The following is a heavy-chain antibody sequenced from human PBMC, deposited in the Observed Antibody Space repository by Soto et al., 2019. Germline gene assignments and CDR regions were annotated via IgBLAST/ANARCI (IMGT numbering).Heavy chain of an antibody. CDR2: ISGSGGST. D-gene: IGHD6-19*01. CDR1: GFTFSSYA. J-gene: IGHJ6*02. CDR3: AKRAGSSSGLLYYYYYGMDV. Sequence: EVQVLESGGGLVQPGGSLRLSCAASGFTFSSYAMSWVRQAPGQGLEWVSGISGSGGSTYYADSVKGRFTISRDNSKNTLYMQMNSLRAEDTAVYYCAKRAGSSSGLLYYYYYGMDVWGQGTTVTVSS. V-gene: IGHV3-23*01.